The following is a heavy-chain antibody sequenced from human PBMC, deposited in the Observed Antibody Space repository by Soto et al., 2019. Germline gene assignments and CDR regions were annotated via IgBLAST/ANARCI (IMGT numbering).Heavy chain of an antibody. D-gene: IGHD1-7*01. CDR2: IHHSGST. CDR3: AGRSRTIE. J-gene: IGHJ4*02. CDR1: GFSISSSAW. Sequence: SETLSLTCVVSGFSISSSAWWSWVRQPPGKGLEWIGEIHHSGSTNYDPSLKSRITISVDRSKNQFSLELTSVTAADTAVYYCAGRSRTIEWGQGTQVTVSS. V-gene: IGHV4-4*02.